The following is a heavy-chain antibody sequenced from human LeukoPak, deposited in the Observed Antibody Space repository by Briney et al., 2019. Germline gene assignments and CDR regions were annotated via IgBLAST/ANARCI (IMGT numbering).Heavy chain of an antibody. CDR3: ARGSSGYADGIFDY. D-gene: IGHD5-12*01. Sequence: SETLSLTCTVSGGSISSFYWGWIRQPPGKGLEWIGYIYYSGSTNYNPSLKSRVTISVDTSKNQFSLKLSSVTAADTAVYYCARGSSGYADGIFDYWGQGTLVTVSP. CDR2: IYYSGST. CDR1: GGSISSFY. J-gene: IGHJ4*02. V-gene: IGHV4-59*01.